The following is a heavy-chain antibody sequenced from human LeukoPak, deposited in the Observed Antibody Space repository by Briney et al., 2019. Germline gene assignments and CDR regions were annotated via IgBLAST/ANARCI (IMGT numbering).Heavy chain of an antibody. CDR2: IRSKANSYAT. V-gene: IGHV3-73*01. Sequence: GGSLRLSCAASGFTFSGSAMHWVRQASGKGLEWVGRIRSKANSYATAYAASVKGRFTISRDDSKNTAYLQMNSLRAEDTAIYYCAKSRGIYDNSGWRTYDYWGQGTLVTVSS. D-gene: IGHD6-19*01. CDR3: AKSRGIYDNSGWRTYDY. J-gene: IGHJ4*02. CDR1: GFTFSGSA.